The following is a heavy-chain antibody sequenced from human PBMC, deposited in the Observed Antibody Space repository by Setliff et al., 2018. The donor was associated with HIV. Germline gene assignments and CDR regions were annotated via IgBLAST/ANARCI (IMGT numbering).Heavy chain of an antibody. CDR1: GYTFTDYY. CDR3: ARDLIRITPHGDLPF. V-gene: IGHV1-2*06. J-gene: IGHJ4*02. D-gene: IGHD2-15*01. Sequence: ASVKVSCKASGYTFTDYYIHWVRQAPGHGLEWVGRINPKSGVTSYAQNFRARVTMTRDTSSTTAYMELSTLRSDDTALYYCARDLIRITPHGDLPFWCQGTLVTVS. CDR2: INPKSGVT.